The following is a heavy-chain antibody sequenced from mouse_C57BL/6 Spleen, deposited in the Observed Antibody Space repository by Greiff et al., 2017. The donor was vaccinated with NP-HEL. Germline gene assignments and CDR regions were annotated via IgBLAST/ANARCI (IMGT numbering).Heavy chain of an antibody. CDR1: GYTFTSYW. CDR2: INPSSGYT. D-gene: IGHD1-2*01. V-gene: IGHV1-7*01. Sequence: VQLQQSGAELAKPGASVKLSCKASGYTFTSYWMHWVKQRPGQGLEWIGYINPSSGYTKYNQKFKDKATLTADKSSSTAYMQLSSLTYEDSAVEYCARSPTATGAWFAYWGQGTLVTVSA. J-gene: IGHJ3*01. CDR3: ARSPTATGAWFAY.